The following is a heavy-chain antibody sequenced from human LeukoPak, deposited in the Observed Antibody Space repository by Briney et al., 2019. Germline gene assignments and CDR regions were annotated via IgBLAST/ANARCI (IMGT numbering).Heavy chain of an antibody. CDR2: IYYSGST. Sequence: SETLSLTCTVSGGSISSYYWSWIRQPSGKGLEWIGYIYYSGSTNYNPSLKSRVTISVDTSKNQFSLKLSSVTAADTAVYYCARGYYDFWSGYYKGYFDYWGQGTLVTVSS. J-gene: IGHJ4*02. D-gene: IGHD3-3*01. CDR3: ARGYYDFWSGYYKGYFDY. CDR1: GGSISSYY. V-gene: IGHV4-59*01.